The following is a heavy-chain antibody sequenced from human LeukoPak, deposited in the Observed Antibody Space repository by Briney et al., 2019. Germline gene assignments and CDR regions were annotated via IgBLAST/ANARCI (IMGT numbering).Heavy chain of an antibody. Sequence: SETLSLTCTVSGGSISSYYWSWLRQPPGKGLEWIGYIYYSGSTNYNPSLKSRVTISVDTSKNQFSLKLSSVTAADTAVYYCARDGVVSGDAFDIWGQGTMVTVSS. J-gene: IGHJ3*02. V-gene: IGHV4-59*12. CDR2: IYYSGST. D-gene: IGHD2-2*01. CDR1: GGSISSYY. CDR3: ARDGVVSGDAFDI.